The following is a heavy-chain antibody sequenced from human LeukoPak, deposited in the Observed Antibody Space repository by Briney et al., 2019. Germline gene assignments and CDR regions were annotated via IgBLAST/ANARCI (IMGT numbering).Heavy chain of an antibody. V-gene: IGHV3-30-3*01. CDR2: ISYDGSNK. CDR3: ARDAESHYYDSSGYPGY. D-gene: IGHD3-22*01. Sequence: GGSLRLSCAASGFTFSSYAMHWVRQAPGKGLEWVAVISYDGSNKYYADSVKGRFTISGDNSKNTLYLQMNSLRAEDTAVYYCARDAESHYYDSSGYPGYWGQGTLVTVSS. CDR1: GFTFSSYA. J-gene: IGHJ4*02.